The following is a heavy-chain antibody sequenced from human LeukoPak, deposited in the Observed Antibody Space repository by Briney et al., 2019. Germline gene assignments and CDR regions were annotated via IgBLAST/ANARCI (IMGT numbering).Heavy chain of an antibody. J-gene: IGHJ6*03. CDR2: ISGSGGST. D-gene: IGHD6-13*01. Sequence: GGSLRLSCAASGFTFSSYAMSWVRQAPGKGLEWVSAISGSGGSTYYADSVKGRFTISRDNSKNTLYPQMNSLRAEDRDVHYCANHSSSRSVYYGFDMDVWGKGTTVTVSS. V-gene: IGHV3-23*01. CDR3: ANHSSSRSVYYGFDMDV. CDR1: GFTFSSYA.